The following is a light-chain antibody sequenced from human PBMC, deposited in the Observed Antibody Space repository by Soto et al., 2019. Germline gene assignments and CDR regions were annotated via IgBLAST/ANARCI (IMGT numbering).Light chain of an antibody. CDR1: NRDVGAYKY. Sequence: QSVLTQPPSASGSPCQSLTISCKGSNRDVGAYKYVSCYQKRPGTAPKMIIFEVDKRPSGVPNSFSCSRSGDKDYLNVSRLQTEDVGISCYADNAGGNIWLFRGGTKVTVL. J-gene: IGLJ3*02. CDR3: ADNAGGNIWL. CDR2: EVD. V-gene: IGLV2-8*01.